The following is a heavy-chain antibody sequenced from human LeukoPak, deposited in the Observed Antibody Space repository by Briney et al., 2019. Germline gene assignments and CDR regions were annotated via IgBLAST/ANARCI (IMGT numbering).Heavy chain of an antibody. Sequence: GEINHRGSTNYNPSLKSRVTISVDMSKDQFSLKLSSVTAADTAVYYCARGVGYCSGGSCYAHADYFDYWGQGTLVTVSS. J-gene: IGHJ4*02. D-gene: IGHD2-15*01. CDR2: INHRGST. CDR3: ARGVGYCSGGSCYAHADYFDY. V-gene: IGHV4-34*01.